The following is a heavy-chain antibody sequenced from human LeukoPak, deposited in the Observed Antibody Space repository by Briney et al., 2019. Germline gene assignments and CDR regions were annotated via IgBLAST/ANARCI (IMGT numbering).Heavy chain of an antibody. D-gene: IGHD6-19*01. J-gene: IGHJ4*02. V-gene: IGHV3-21*01. CDR1: GFTFKNYH. Sequence: GGSLRLSCAASGFTFKNYHMNWVRQVPGKGPEWVSSITDNGLSIYYADSVKGRFTISRGNAENSLYLQMDSLRAEDTAVYCCAREAVSGSSYFDYWGLGILVTVSS. CDR2: ITDNGLSI. CDR3: AREAVSGSSYFDY.